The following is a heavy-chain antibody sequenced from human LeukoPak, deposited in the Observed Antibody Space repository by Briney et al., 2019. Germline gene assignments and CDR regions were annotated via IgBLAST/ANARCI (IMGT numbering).Heavy chain of an antibody. J-gene: IGHJ4*02. CDR2: IKKDGSEK. D-gene: IGHD5-18*01. CDR3: ARHLSGVTGYTYGRGIDY. CDR1: GFTFSSYW. Sequence: GGSLRLSCAASGFTFSSYWMSWVRQAPGKGLEWVANIKKDGSEKFYVDSVKGRFTISRDNAKKSLYLQINSLRAEDTALYYCARHLSGVTGYTYGRGIDYWGRGTLVTVSS. V-gene: IGHV3-7*01.